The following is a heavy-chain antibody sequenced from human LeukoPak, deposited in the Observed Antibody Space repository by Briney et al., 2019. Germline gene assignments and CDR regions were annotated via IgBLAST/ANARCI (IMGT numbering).Heavy chain of an antibody. CDR3: ARPPTETMRVVDS. D-gene: IGHD4-17*01. J-gene: IGHJ4*02. CDR2: IRQDGSEK. CDR1: GFTFSNYW. Sequence: GGSLRLSCAASGFTFSNYWMTWVRQAPGKGLEWVANIRQDGSEKNYVDSVKGRFTISRDNAKDSLFLQINSLRAEDTAVYYCARPPTETMRVVDSWGQGTLVTVSS. V-gene: IGHV3-7*01.